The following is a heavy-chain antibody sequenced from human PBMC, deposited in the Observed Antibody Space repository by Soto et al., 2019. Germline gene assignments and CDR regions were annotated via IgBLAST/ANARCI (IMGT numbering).Heavy chain of an antibody. J-gene: IGHJ5*02. CDR2: IKQDGSEK. V-gene: IGHV3-7*01. CDR1: GVTFSSFW. CDR3: ARRYSSSWSGFDP. D-gene: IGHD6-13*01. Sequence: EVQLVESGGGLVQPGGSLRLSCAASGVTFSSFWMSWVRQAPGKGLEWGANIKQDGSEKYYVDSVKGRFTISRDNAKNSLYLQMNSLRVEDTAVYYCARRYSSSWSGFDPWGQGTLVTVSS.